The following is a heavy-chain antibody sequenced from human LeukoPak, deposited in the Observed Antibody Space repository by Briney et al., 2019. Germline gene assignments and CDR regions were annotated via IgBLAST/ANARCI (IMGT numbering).Heavy chain of an antibody. Sequence: TGGSLRLSCAASGFTFSSYGMHWVRQAPGKGLEWVAVIWYDGSNKYYADSVKGRFTISRDNSKNTLYLQMNSLRAEDTAVYYCARGAPLLVGATVDYFDYWGQGTLVTDSS. CDR3: ARGAPLLVGATVDYFDY. D-gene: IGHD1-26*01. CDR1: GFTFSSYG. V-gene: IGHV3-33*01. CDR2: IWYDGSNK. J-gene: IGHJ4*02.